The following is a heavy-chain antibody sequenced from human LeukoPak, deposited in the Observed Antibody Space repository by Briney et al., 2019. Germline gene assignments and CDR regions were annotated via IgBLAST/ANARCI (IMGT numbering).Heavy chain of an antibody. J-gene: IGHJ4*02. CDR2: MNPNSGNT. D-gene: IGHD3-22*01. CDR1: GYTFTSYD. CDR3: ASLGYYYDSSGYSYYLDY. Sequence: ASVKVSCKASGYTFTSYDINWVRQATGQGLEWMGWMNPNSGNTGYAQKFQGRVTMTRNTSISTAYMELSSLRSEDTAVYYCASLGYYYDSSGYSYYLDYWGQGTLVTVSS. V-gene: IGHV1-8*01.